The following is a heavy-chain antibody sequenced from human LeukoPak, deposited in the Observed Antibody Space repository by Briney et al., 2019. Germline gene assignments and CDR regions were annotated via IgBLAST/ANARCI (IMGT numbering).Heavy chain of an antibody. V-gene: IGHV3-7*01. Sequence: GGSLRLSXAASGFTFSSYWMSWVRQAPGKGLEWVANIKQDGSEQYYVDSVKGRFTISRDNAKNSLYLQMNSLRAEDTAVYYCARDPLVVVAATGSYDIWGQGTMVTVSS. J-gene: IGHJ3*02. CDR1: GFTFSSYW. CDR2: IKQDGSEQ. D-gene: IGHD2-15*01. CDR3: ARDPLVVVAATGSYDI.